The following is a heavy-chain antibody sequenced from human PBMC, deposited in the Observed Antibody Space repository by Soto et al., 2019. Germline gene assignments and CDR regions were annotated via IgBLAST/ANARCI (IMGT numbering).Heavy chain of an antibody. CDR3: AKLLGSVASQVDV. J-gene: IGHJ6*02. D-gene: IGHD2-8*02. V-gene: IGHV3-30*18. Sequence: QVQLVESGGGVVQPGRSLRLSCVASGFSFSNYGMHWVRQAPGKGLEWVAVTSYDGSNKYYADSVKGRFTISRDNAKNTLYVQLNSLRPEETAVYYCAKLLGSVASQVDVWGQGTTVTVSS. CDR1: GFSFSNYG. CDR2: TSYDGSNK.